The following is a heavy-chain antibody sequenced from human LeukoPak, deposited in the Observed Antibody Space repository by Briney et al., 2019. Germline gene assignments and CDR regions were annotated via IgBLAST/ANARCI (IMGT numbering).Heavy chain of an antibody. CDR3: AKDQEPRFLQTTFDY. V-gene: IGHV3-30*02. Sequence: GGSLRLSCAASGFTFTNCGMHWVRQAPGKGLEWVAFIWYDGSDKYYADSVKGRFTVSRDNSKNTLFLHMNNLSAEDTAVYFCAKDQEPRFLQTTFDYWGQGTLVTVSS. J-gene: IGHJ4*02. D-gene: IGHD3-3*01. CDR1: GFTFTNCG. CDR2: IWYDGSDK.